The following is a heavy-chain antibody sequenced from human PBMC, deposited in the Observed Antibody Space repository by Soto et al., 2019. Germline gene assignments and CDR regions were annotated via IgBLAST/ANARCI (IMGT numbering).Heavy chain of an antibody. V-gene: IGHV5-51*01. Sequence: GESLKISCKGSGYSFTSYWIGWVRQMPGKGLEWMGIIYPGDSDTRYSPSFQGQVTISADKSISTAYLQWSSLKASDTAMYYCARHAYCSGGSCHGYYYYYYMDVWGKGTTVTVAS. CDR1: GYSFTSYW. J-gene: IGHJ6*03. CDR3: ARHAYCSGGSCHGYYYYYYMDV. CDR2: IYPGDSDT. D-gene: IGHD2-15*01.